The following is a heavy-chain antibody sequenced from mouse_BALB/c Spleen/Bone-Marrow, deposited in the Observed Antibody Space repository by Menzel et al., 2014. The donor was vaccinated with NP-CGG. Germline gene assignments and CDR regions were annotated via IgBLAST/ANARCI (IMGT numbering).Heavy chain of an antibody. Sequence: VKLMESGAELAKPGASVKMSCKASGYTFTSYWMHWVKQRPGQGLEWIGYINPSTGYTEYNQNFKDKASLTADKSSSTAYMQLSSLTSEDSAVYYCARSAYGSYGFPYWGQGTLVTVSA. CDR2: INPSTGYT. CDR1: GYTFTSYW. D-gene: IGHD1-1*01. J-gene: IGHJ3*01. CDR3: ARSAYGSYGFPY. V-gene: IGHV1-7*01.